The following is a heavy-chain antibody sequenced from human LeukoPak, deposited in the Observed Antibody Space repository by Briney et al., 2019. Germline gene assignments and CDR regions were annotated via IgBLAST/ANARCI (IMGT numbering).Heavy chain of an antibody. D-gene: IGHD1-26*01. CDR1: GFTFSSYA. CDR2: ISYDGSNK. J-gene: IGHJ4*02. V-gene: IGHV3-30-3*01. Sequence: GRSLRLSCAASGFTFSSYAMHWVRQAPGKGLEWVAVISYDGSNKYYADSVKGRFTISRDNSKNTLYLQMNSLRAEDTAVYYCARAPPRGATRFGYWGQGTLVTVSS. CDR3: ARAPPRGATRFGY.